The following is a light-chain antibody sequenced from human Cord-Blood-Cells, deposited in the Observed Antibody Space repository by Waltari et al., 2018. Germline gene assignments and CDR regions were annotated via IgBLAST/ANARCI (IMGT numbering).Light chain of an antibody. CDR3: SSYAGSNNLV. Sequence: QSALTQPPSASGSPGQSVTISCTGTSSDVGGYNHVSWYQQHPGKAPKLMIYEASKRPPGVPDRSSGSKSGNTASRTVSGLQAEDEADYYCSSYAGSNNLVFGGGTKLTVL. CDR1: SSDVGGYNH. CDR2: EAS. V-gene: IGLV2-8*01. J-gene: IGLJ2*01.